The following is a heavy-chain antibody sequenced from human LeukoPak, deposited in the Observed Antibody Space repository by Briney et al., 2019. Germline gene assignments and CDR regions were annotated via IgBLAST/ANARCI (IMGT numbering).Heavy chain of an antibody. Sequence: SETLSLTCAVYGGSFSGYYWSWIRQPPGKGLEWIGEINHSGSTNYNPSLKSRVTISVDTSKNQFSLKLSSVTAADTAVYYCARAWAYDLWSGYYKSWGQGTLVTVSS. CDR3: ARAWAYDLWSGYYKS. J-gene: IGHJ5*02. CDR1: GGSFSGYY. V-gene: IGHV4-34*01. CDR2: INHSGST. D-gene: IGHD3-3*01.